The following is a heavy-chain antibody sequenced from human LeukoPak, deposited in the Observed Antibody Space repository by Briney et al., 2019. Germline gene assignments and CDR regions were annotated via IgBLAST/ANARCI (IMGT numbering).Heavy chain of an antibody. CDR3: ATADWESFYFDS. J-gene: IGHJ4*02. D-gene: IGHD1-26*01. CDR2: TSYSEGT. Sequence: SETLSLTCTVSGGSVSRGDYYWNWIRQHTGKGLEWIGFTSYSEGTYYNPSLMSRITISVDRSQNQFSLKMRDVTAADTAVYFCATADWESFYFDSWGQGALVAVSS. V-gene: IGHV4-31*03. CDR1: GGSVSRGDYY.